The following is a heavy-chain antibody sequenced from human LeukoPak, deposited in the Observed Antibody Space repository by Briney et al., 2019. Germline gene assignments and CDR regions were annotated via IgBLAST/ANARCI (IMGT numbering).Heavy chain of an antibody. CDR1: GYSISSGYY. J-gene: IGHJ4*02. CDR3: ANLLGYCSGGSCN. Sequence: SETLSLTCTVSGYSISSGYYWGWIRQPPGKGLEWIGSIYHSGSTYYNPSLKSRVTISVDTSKNQFSLKLSSVTAADTAVYYCANLLGYCSGGSCNWGQGTPVTVSS. CDR2: IYHSGST. D-gene: IGHD2-15*01. V-gene: IGHV4-38-2*02.